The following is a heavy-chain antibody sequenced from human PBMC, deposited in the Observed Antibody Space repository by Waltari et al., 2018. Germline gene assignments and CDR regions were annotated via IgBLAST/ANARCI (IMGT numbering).Heavy chain of an antibody. V-gene: IGHV3-48*03. CDR2: MSSSGRTI. CDR3: ARDPRRSYGYFVNSRDAFDI. Sequence: EVQLVESGGGLVQPGGSLRLSCAASGFTFSSYEMNWVRQAPGQGLEGVSYMSSSGRTIYYADSVKGRVTISRDNAKNSLYLQMNSLRAEDTAVYYCARDPRRSYGYFVNSRDAFDIWGQGTMVTVSS. J-gene: IGHJ3*02. CDR1: GFTFSSYE. D-gene: IGHD5-18*01.